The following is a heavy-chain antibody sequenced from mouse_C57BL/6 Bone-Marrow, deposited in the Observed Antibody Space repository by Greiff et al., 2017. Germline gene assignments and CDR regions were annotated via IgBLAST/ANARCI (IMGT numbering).Heavy chain of an antibody. J-gene: IGHJ2*01. D-gene: IGHD1-2*01. CDR2: IHPNSGST. CDR3: ARGATAPGDFDY. CDR1: GYTFTSYW. V-gene: IGHV1-64*01. Sequence: VQLQQPGAELVKPGASVKLSCKASGYTFTSYWMHWVKQRPGQGLEWIGMIHPNSGSTNYNEKFKSKATLTVDKSSSTAYRQLSSLTSEDSAVYYCARGATAPGDFDYGGQGTTLTVSS.